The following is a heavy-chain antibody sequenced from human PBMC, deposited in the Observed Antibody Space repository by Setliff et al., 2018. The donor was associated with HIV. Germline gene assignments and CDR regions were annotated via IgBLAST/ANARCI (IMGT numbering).Heavy chain of an antibody. CDR2: IFYSGST. CDR3: ASAGSGTRAPPRY. J-gene: IGHJ4*02. D-gene: IGHD1-1*01. CDR1: GGSISSYY. Sequence: SETLSLTCTVSGGSISSYYWSWLRQPPGEGLEWIGYIFYSGSTNYNPSLKSRVTISLDTSKNQFSLKLTSVTAADTAVYYCASAGSGTRAPPRYWGQGTLVTVSS. V-gene: IGHV4-59*01.